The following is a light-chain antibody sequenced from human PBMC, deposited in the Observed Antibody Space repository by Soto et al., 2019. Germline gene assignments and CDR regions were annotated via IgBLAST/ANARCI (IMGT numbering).Light chain of an antibody. J-gene: IGKJ2*02. V-gene: IGKV3-15*01. Sequence: EIVMTQSPATLAASPGERVTLSCRASQTVSTNLAWYQQKRGQAPRLLIYGASTRATDFPARFSGSGSGTEFTLTISSLQSEDFGVYYCQQYYYRPPCTFGQGTKLEIK. CDR3: QQYYYRPPCT. CDR2: GAS. CDR1: QTVSTN.